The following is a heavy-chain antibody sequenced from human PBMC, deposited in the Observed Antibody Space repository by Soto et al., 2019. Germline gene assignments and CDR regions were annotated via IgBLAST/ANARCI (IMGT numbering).Heavy chain of an antibody. CDR3: ARRYIVATIGYYGMDV. Sequence: QVQLVQSGAEVKKPGSSVKVSCKASGGTFSSYANSWVRQAPGQGLEWMGGIIPIFGTANYAQKFQGRVTITADESTSTAYMELSSLRSEDTAGYYCARRYIVATIGYYGMDVWGQGTTVTVSS. V-gene: IGHV1-69*12. CDR2: IIPIFGTA. J-gene: IGHJ6*02. D-gene: IGHD5-12*01. CDR1: GGTFSSYA.